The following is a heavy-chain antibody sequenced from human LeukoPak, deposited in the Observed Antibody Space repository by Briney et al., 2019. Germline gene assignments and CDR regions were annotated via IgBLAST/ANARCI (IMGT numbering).Heavy chain of an antibody. V-gene: IGHV4-59*08. CDR2: IYYSGST. CDR1: GGSISSYY. Sequence: SETLSLTCTVSGGSISSYYWSWIRQPPGKGLEWIGYIYYSGSTNYNPSLKSRVTISVDTSKNQFSLKLSSVTAADTAVYYCARTMVRGVIRAYYFDYWGQGTLVTVPS. D-gene: IGHD3-10*01. CDR3: ARTMVRGVIRAYYFDY. J-gene: IGHJ4*02.